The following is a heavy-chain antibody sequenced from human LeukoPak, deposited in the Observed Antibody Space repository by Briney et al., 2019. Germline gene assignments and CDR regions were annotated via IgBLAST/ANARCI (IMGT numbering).Heavy chain of an antibody. CDR1: GFTFSSYW. J-gene: IGHJ4*02. CDR3: ARDRDNITCPHDH. V-gene: IGHV3-7*05. Sequence: GGSLRLSCAASGFTFSSYWMSWVRQAPGKGLEWVSNIKQDGSEKYYVDSVKGRFTISRENAKKSLYLQMNSLRAEDTAVFYCARDRDNITCPHDHWGQGTLVTVSS. CDR2: IKQDGSEK. D-gene: IGHD2/OR15-2a*01.